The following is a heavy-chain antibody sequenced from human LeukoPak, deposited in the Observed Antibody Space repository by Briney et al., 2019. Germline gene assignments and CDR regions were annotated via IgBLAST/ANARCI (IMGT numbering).Heavy chain of an antibody. V-gene: IGHV3-64*01. CDR1: GLTLSDYA. CDR2: ISSNGVLT. D-gene: IGHD4-17*01. Sequence: GGSLRLSCAASGLTLSDYAMHWVRQAPGKGLQYVSTISSNGVLTYYANSVRGRFTMSRDNSKNTLFLQLDSLRADDMAIYYCARGPQPYDDSGSRAFDIWGQGAMVTVSS. J-gene: IGHJ3*02. CDR3: ARGPQPYDDSGSRAFDI.